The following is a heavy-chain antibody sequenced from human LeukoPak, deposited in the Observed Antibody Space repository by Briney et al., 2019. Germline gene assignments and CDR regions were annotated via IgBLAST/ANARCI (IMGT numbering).Heavy chain of an antibody. D-gene: IGHD3-10*02. CDR1: GFTFSNYD. CDR2: IGTAGDI. J-gene: IGHJ6*04. V-gene: IGHV3-13*01. CDR3: AELGITMIGGV. Sequence: AGGSLRLSCAASGFTFSNYDMHWVRQATGKGLGWVSGIGTAGDIYYPGSVKGRFTISRENAKNSLYLQMNSLRAEDTAVYYCAELGITMIGGVWGKGTTVTISS.